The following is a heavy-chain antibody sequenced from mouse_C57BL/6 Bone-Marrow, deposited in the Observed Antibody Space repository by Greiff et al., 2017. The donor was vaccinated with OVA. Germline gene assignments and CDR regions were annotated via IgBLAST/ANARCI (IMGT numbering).Heavy chain of an antibody. CDR2: INPYNGGT. V-gene: IGHV1-19*01. D-gene: IGHD4-1*01. Sequence: EVKLVESGPVLVKPGASVKMSCKASGYTFTDYYMNWVKQSHGKSLEWIGVINPYNGGTSYNQKFKGKATLTVDKSSSTAYMELNSLTSEDSAVYYCARANWDRYAMDYWGQGTSVTVSS. CDR3: ARANWDRYAMDY. CDR1: GYTFTDYY. J-gene: IGHJ4*01.